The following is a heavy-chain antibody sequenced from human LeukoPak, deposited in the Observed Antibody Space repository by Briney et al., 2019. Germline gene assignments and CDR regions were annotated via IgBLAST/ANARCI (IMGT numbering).Heavy chain of an antibody. CDR1: GFTFSSYA. V-gene: IGHV3-48*03. CDR2: ISSSGSTI. Sequence: GGSLRLSCAASGFTFSSYAMSWVRQAPGKGLEWVSYISSSGSTIDYADSVKGRFTISRDNAKNSLYLQMNSLRAEDTAVYYCAREGVGSSSWLDYWGQGTLVTVSS. D-gene: IGHD6-13*01. J-gene: IGHJ4*02. CDR3: AREGVGSSSWLDY.